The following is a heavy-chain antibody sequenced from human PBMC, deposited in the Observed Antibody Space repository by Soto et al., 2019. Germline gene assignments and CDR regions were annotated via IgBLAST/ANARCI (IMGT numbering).Heavy chain of an antibody. CDR1: GFTFRDYY. J-gene: IGHJ6*02. CDR3: AREYYYTINV. CDR2: IDSSTKYT. V-gene: IGHV3-11*05. Sequence: QVQLVESGGGLVRPGGSLRLSCEASGFTFRDYYMTWFRQAPGKGLEWLSYIDSSTKYTNYADSVKGRFTISRDNAKNSLYLQMNSLRADDTAVYYCAREYYYTINVWGQGTIVTVSS.